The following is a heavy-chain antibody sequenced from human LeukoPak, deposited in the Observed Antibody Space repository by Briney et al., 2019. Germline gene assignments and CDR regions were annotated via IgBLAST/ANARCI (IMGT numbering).Heavy chain of an antibody. J-gene: IGHJ6*03. Sequence: PGGSLRLSCAASGFTFSNYAMPWVRQAPGKGLEWVSAISDSGDATYYADSVKGRFTISRDNSKNTLYVQMSSLRAEDTAVYYCAKDMSYNWNSWYYYYMDVWGKGTTVTVSS. D-gene: IGHD1-1*01. CDR3: AKDMSYNWNSWYYYYMDV. V-gene: IGHV3-23*01. CDR2: ISDSGDAT. CDR1: GFTFSNYA.